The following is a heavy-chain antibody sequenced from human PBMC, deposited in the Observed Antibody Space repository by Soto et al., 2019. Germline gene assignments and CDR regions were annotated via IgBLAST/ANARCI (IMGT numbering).Heavy chain of an antibody. Sequence: EVQLVESGGGLVRPGGSLRLSCAASGFTFSSFWMNWVRQDPGKGLEWVANIKQDGSEEYYVDSVKGEFTISRDNAKNSLYLQMNSLRGEDTAVYYCARAPHGMDVWGQGTTVTVSS. CDR2: IKQDGSEE. CDR1: GFTFSSFW. J-gene: IGHJ6*02. CDR3: ARAPHGMDV. V-gene: IGHV3-7*03.